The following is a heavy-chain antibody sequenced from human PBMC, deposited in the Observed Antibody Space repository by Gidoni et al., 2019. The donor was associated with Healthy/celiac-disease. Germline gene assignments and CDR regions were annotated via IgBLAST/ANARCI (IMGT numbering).Heavy chain of an antibody. D-gene: IGHD4-4*01. CDR2: IYYSGST. CDR1: GGSISSSSYH. Sequence: QLQLQESGPGLVKPSETLSLTCTVSGGSISSSSYHWGWIRQPPGKGLEWIGSIYYSGSTYYNPSLKSRVTISVDTSKNQFSLNLSSVTAADTAVYYCARPGTGINYTYFDYWGQGTLVTVSS. CDR3: ARPGTGINYTYFDY. V-gene: IGHV4-39*01. J-gene: IGHJ4*02.